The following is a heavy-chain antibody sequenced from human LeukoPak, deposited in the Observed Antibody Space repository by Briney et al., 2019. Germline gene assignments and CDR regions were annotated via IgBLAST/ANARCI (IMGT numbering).Heavy chain of an antibody. J-gene: IGHJ4*02. CDR2: ISAYNGHT. CDR3: ARDVAYSGSFTGDY. D-gene: IGHD1-26*01. CDR1: GYTFTSYG. V-gene: IGHV1-18*01. Sequence: ASVKVSCKASGYTFTSYGISWVRQAPGQGLEWVGWISAYNGHTHYPQRLQGRVTMTTDTSTSTAYMELRSLRSDGTAVYYCARDVAYSGSFTGDYWGQGTLVTVSS.